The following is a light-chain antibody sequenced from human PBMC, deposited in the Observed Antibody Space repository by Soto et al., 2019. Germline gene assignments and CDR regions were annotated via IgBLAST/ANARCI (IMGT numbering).Light chain of an antibody. CDR2: EDD. CDR1: SNDVGSYNL. CDR3: CSYAGSSSFV. V-gene: IGLV2-23*01. Sequence: QSALTQPASVSGSPGQSITISCTGTSNDVGSYNLVSWYQHHPGKAPKIIIYEDDKRPSGVSYRFSGSKSGHTASLTISGLQAEDEADYYCCSYAGSSSFVFGIGTKVTVL. J-gene: IGLJ1*01.